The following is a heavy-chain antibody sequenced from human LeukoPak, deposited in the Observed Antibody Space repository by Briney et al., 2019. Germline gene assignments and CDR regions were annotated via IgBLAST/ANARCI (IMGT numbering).Heavy chain of an antibody. CDR3: ARVDSSGYYYVGVDY. Sequence: ASVKVSCKASGYTFTSYDFNWLRQATGQGPEWMGWMNPNSGATGYAQKFQGRVTMTRSASINTAYMELTNLRSEDTAMYYCARVDSSGYYYVGVDYWGQGTLVTVSS. CDR2: MNPNSGAT. V-gene: IGHV1-8*01. CDR1: GYTFTSYD. D-gene: IGHD3-22*01. J-gene: IGHJ4*02.